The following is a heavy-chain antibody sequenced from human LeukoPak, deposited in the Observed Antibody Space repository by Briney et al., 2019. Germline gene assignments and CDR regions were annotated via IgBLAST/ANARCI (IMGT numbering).Heavy chain of an antibody. CDR3: ARDYDVLTAYPPTQLFDP. J-gene: IGHJ5*02. D-gene: IGHD3-9*01. Sequence: SETPSLTCTVSGYSISSGYYWGWIRQPPGKGLEWIGRIYTSGSTNYNPSLKSRVTMSVDTSKNQFSLKLNSVTAADTAVYYCARDYDVLTAYPPTQLFDPWGQGTLVTVSS. CDR2: IYTSGST. CDR1: GYSISSGYY. V-gene: IGHV4-38-2*02.